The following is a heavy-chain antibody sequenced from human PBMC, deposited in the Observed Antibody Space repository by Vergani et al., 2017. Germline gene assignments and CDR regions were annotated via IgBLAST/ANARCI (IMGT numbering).Heavy chain of an antibody. CDR2: IRYDGSNK. V-gene: IGHV3-30*02. CDR1: GFSFRSYG. Sequence: QVQLVESGGGVVQPVGSLRLSCAASGFSFRSYGMHWVRQAPGKGLEWVAFIRYDGSNKNYADSVKGRFSISRDNFKSTMYLQMNSLRDEDTGVYYCARDLRLLYNRFDPWGQGTLVTVSS. CDR3: ARDLRLLYNRFDP. J-gene: IGHJ5*02. D-gene: IGHD1-14*01.